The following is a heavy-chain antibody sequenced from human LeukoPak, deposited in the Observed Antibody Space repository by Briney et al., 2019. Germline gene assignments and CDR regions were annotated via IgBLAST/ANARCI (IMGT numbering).Heavy chain of an antibody. CDR3: ARDPGVVVVPAAPRGSSEVSDY. V-gene: IGHV4-38-2*02. CDR2: IYHSGST. Sequence: KPSETLFLTCAVSGYSISSGYYWGWIRQPPGKGLEWIGSIYHSGSTYYNPSLKSRVTISVDTSKNQFSLKLSSVTAADTAVYYCARDPGVVVVPAAPRGSSEVSDYWGQGTLVTVSS. CDR1: GYSISSGYY. D-gene: IGHD2-2*01. J-gene: IGHJ4*02.